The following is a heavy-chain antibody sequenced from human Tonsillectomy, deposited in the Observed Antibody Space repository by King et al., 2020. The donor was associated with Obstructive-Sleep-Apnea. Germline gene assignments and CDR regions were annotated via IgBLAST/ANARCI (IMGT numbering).Heavy chain of an antibody. J-gene: IGHJ4*02. CDR1: GYSISSGHD. CDR2: IYHSGST. V-gene: IGHV4-38-2*02. D-gene: IGHD1-7*01. CDR3: ARGRAQTGTAGHFFDH. Sequence: VQLQESGPGLVKPSETLSRTCTVSGYSISSGHDWGWVRQPPGKGLEWIGTIYHSGSTYYNPSLKSRVTISLDTSKNQFSLKLSSVTAADTAVLHCARGRAQTGTAGHFFDHWGQGTLVTVSS.